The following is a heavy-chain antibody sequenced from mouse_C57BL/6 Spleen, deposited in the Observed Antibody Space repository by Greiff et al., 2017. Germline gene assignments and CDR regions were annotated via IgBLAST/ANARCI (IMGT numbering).Heavy chain of an antibody. Sequence: QVQLKQPGAELVKPGASVKLSCKASGYTFTSYWMHWVKQRPGRGLEWIGRIDPNSGGTKYNEKFKSKATLTVDKPSSTAYMQLSSLTSEDSAVYYCAREERDGYDGRSWFAYWGQGTLVTVSA. CDR3: AREERDGYDGRSWFAY. CDR2: IDPNSGGT. J-gene: IGHJ3*01. D-gene: IGHD2-2*01. CDR1: GYTFTSYW. V-gene: IGHV1-72*01.